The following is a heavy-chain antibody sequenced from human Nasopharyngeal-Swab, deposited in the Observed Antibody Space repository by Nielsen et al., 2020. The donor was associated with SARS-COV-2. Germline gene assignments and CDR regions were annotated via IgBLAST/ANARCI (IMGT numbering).Heavy chain of an antibody. CDR3: ARDSPSSIAARPDAFDI. CDR2: ISSSSSYI. V-gene: IGHV3-11*06. D-gene: IGHD6-6*01. CDR1: GFTFSDYS. J-gene: IGHJ3*02. Sequence: GESLKISCAASGFTFSDYSMSWIRQAPGKGLEWVSSISSSSSYIYYADSVKGRFTISRDNAKNSLYLQMNILRAEDTAVYYCARDSPSSIAARPDAFDIWGQGTMVTVSS.